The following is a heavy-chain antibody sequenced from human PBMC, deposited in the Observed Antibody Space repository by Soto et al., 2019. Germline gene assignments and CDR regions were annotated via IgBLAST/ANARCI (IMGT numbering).Heavy chain of an antibody. V-gene: IGHV4-39*01. CDR1: GVSISVTSYY. J-gene: IGHJ1*01. CDR2: IYYSVET. CDR3: ARHGPF. Sequence: QLQLQESGPGLVKPSETLSLNCPVSGVSISVTSYYWGWIRQTPAKGLEWIGTIYYSVETFYNPSLKSRVSISIDTSKKHFSLNLTSVTAADTDIYYCARHGPFWGQGALVTVSS.